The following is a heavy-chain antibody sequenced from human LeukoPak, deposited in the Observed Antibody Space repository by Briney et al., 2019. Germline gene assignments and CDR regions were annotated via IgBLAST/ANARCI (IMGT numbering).Heavy chain of an antibody. J-gene: IGHJ5*02. CDR1: GFTFSSYA. Sequence: GGSLRLSCAASGFTFSSYAMHWVRQAPGKGLEYVSAISTNGGSTYYANSVKGRFTISRDNSKNTLYLQMNSLRAEDTAVYYCARESGSYQGWFDPWGQGTLVTVSS. D-gene: IGHD1-26*01. CDR2: ISTNGGST. V-gene: IGHV3-64*01. CDR3: ARESGSYQGWFDP.